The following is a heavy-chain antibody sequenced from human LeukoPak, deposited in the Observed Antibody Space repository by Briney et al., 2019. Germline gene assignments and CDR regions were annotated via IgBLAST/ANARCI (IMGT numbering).Heavy chain of an antibody. CDR1: GYTFTSYD. D-gene: IGHD1-26*01. Sequence: GASVKVSCKASGYTFTSYDINWVRQATGQGLEWMGWMNPNSGNTDYAQKFQGRVTITRNTSISTAYMELSSLRSEDTAVYYCARGPSYSGSYYNFDYWGQGTLVTVSS. J-gene: IGHJ4*02. CDR2: MNPNSGNT. V-gene: IGHV1-8*03. CDR3: ARGPSYSGSYYNFDY.